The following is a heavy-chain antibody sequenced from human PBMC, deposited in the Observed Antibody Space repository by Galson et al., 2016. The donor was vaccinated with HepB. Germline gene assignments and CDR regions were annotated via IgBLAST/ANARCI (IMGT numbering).Heavy chain of an antibody. J-gene: IGHJ4*02. CDR3: ARGYLRPYYYDNRYYFPLDY. V-gene: IGHV3-30-3*01. Sequence: SLRLSCAASGFTFSSYAMHWFRQAPGKGLEWVAVTSYDGNTNHYADPVKGRFTNPRDNSKNTLYWQVNRMTADDTAVYYCARGYLRPYYYDNRYYFPLDYWGQGTLVTVSS. D-gene: IGHD3-22*01. CDR2: TSYDGNTN. CDR1: GFTFSSYA.